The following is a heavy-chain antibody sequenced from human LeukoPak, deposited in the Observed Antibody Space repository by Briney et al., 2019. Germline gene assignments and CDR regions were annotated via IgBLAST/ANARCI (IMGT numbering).Heavy chain of an antibody. CDR2: ISAYNGNT. D-gene: IGHD6-13*01. V-gene: IGHV1-18*01. CDR3: ATFRSGIVAARSLNY. J-gene: IGHJ4*02. Sequence: ASVKVSCKASGYTFTSYGISWVRQAPGQGLEWMGWISAYNGNTNYAQKLQGRVTMTTDTSTSTAYMELRSLRSDDTAVYYCATFRSGIVAARSLNYWGQGTLVTVSS. CDR1: GYTFTSYG.